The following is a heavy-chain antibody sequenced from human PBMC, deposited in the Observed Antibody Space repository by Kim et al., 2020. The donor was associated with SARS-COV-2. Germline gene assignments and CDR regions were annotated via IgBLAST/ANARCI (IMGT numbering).Heavy chain of an antibody. CDR2: IYPGDSDT. CDR3: ARWGVAPRGTSGYDTSYWYFDL. Sequence: GESLKISCKGSGYSFTSYWIGWVRQMPGKGLEWMGIIYPGDSDTRYSPSFQGQVTISADKSISTAYLQWSSLKASDTAMYYCARWGVAPRGTSGYDTSYWYFDLWGRGTLVTVSS. V-gene: IGHV5-51*01. CDR1: GYSFTSYW. J-gene: IGHJ2*01. D-gene: IGHD5-12*01.